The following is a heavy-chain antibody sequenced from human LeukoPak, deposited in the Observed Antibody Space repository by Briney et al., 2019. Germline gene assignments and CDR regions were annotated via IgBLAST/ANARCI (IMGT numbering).Heavy chain of an antibody. V-gene: IGHV3-74*01. CDR1: GYIFRSHW. J-gene: IGHJ5*02. Sequence: GGSLRLSCAASGYIFRSHWMHWVRQAPGKGLVWVSRVNSDVSSTTYADSVKGRFTISRDNAKNSLYLQMNSLRAEDTAVYYCARDPTHQLLQTWGQGTLVTVSS. CDR2: VNSDVSST. D-gene: IGHD2-2*01. CDR3: ARDPTHQLLQT.